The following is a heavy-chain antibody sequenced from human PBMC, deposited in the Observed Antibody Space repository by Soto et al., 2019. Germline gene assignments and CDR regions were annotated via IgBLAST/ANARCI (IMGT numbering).Heavy chain of an antibody. CDR2: IYYSGST. CDR1: GGSVSSGSYY. Sequence: SETLSLTCTVSGGSVSSGSYYWSWIRQPPGKGLEWIGYIYYSGSTNYNPSLKSRVTISVDTSKNQFSLKLSSVTAADTAVYYCANQGEDYYDSSGYSEGYFDYWGQGTLVTVS. D-gene: IGHD3-22*01. CDR3: ANQGEDYYDSSGYSEGYFDY. V-gene: IGHV4-61*01. J-gene: IGHJ4*02.